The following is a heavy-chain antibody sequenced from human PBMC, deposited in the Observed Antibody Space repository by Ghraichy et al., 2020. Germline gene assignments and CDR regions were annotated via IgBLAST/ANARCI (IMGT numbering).Heavy chain of an antibody. CDR1: GFTFDDYA. J-gene: IGHJ4*02. Sequence: LSLTCAASGFTFDDYAMHWVRQAPGKGLEWVSGISWNTDNIGYADSVKGRFTISRDNAKKSLYLQMNSLRTEDTALYYCAKSDIAVVDWGQGTLVTVSS. CDR3: AKSDIAVVD. D-gene: IGHD6-19*01. CDR2: ISWNTDNI. V-gene: IGHV3-9*01.